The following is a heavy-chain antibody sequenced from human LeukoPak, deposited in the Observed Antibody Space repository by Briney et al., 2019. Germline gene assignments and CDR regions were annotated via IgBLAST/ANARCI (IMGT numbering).Heavy chain of an antibody. CDR3: AREKMEVGYYGLGV. D-gene: IGHD1-1*01. Sequence: GASVKVSCKASGGAFDNSAINWVRQAPGQGLEWMGRIIPILNIPNYARKLQGRVTIAADKSTSTAYMELSSLRSDDTAVYYCAREKMEVGYYGLGVWGQGTTVTVSS. CDR1: GGAFDNSA. V-gene: IGHV1-69*04. CDR2: IIPILNIP. J-gene: IGHJ6*02.